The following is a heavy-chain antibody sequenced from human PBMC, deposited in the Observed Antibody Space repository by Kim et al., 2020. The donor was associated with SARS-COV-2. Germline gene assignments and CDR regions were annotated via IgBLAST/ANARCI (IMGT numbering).Heavy chain of an antibody. CDR2: TYYRSKWYN. J-gene: IGHJ6*02. V-gene: IGHV6-1*01. CDR3: ARDGYYDYVWGSYRPYYYGMDV. CDR1: GDSVSSNSAA. D-gene: IGHD3-16*02. Sequence: SQTLSLTCAISGDSVSSNSAAWNWIRQSPSRGLEWLGRTYYRSKWYNDYAVSVKSRITINPDTSKNQFSLQPNSVTPEDTAVYYCARDGYYDYVWGSYRPYYYGMDVWGQGTTVTVSS.